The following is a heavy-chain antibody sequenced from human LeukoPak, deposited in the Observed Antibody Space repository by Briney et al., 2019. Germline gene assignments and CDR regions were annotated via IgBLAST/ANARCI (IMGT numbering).Heavy chain of an antibody. CDR3: AKSGGYCTDGICYHFDY. V-gene: IGHV3-30*18. J-gene: IGHJ4*02. CDR2: ISSDGSKQ. CDR1: GFTFSSYG. D-gene: IGHD2-8*01. Sequence: GGSLRLSCAASGFTFSSYGMHWVRQTPGKGLEWVAVISSDGSKQYYGDSVKGRFTISRDNSKNMLYLQINSLRPEDTAVYYCAKSGGYCTDGICYHFDYWGQGTLVTVSS.